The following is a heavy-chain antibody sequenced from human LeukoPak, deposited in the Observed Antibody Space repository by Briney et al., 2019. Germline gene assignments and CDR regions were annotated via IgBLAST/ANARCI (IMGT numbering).Heavy chain of an antibody. CDR2: INPNSGGT. V-gene: IGHV1-2*02. CDR1: GYTFTGYY. CDR3: ARSGLLWFGEPFDY. D-gene: IGHD3-10*01. Sequence: ASVKVSCKASGYTFTGYYMHWVRQAPGQGLEWMGWINPNSGGTNYAQKFQGRVTMTRDTSISTAYMELSRLRSDDTAVYYCARSGLLWFGEPFDYWGQGTLVTVSS. J-gene: IGHJ4*02.